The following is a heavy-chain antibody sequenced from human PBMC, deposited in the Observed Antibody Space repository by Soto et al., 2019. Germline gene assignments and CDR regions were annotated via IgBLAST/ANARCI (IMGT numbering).Heavy chain of an antibody. D-gene: IGHD3-3*01. CDR2: IIPIFGTA. CDR3: ARDSGSVLRFLETYGMDV. V-gene: IGHV1-69*13. J-gene: IGHJ6*02. Sequence: SVKVSCKASGGTFSSYAISWVRQAPGQGXEWMGGIIPIFGTANYAQKFQGRVTITADESTSTAYMELSSLRSEDTAVYYCARDSGSVLRFLETYGMDVWGQGTTVTVSS. CDR1: GGTFSSYA.